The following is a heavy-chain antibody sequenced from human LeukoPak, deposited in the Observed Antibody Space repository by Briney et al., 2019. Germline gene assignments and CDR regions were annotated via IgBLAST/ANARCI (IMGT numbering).Heavy chain of an antibody. J-gene: IGHJ4*02. CDR2: ISDSGRGT. CDR3: AKGRTIIGLALPRYYFDF. D-gene: IGHD3/OR15-3a*01. CDR1: GFTINNYG. Sequence: GGSLRLSCAASGFTINNYGMTWVRQAPGKGLEWVSTISDSGRGTYFADSVQGRFTLSRDNSKNTLYLQMNTLRADDTAVYYCAKGRTIIGLALPRYYFDFWGQGTLVTVSS. V-gene: IGHV3-23*01.